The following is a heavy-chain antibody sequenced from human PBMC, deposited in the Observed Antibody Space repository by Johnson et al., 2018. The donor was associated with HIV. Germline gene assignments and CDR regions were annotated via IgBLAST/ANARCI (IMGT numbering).Heavy chain of an antibody. CDR2: IYSGGSS. V-gene: IGHV3-66*03. J-gene: IGHJ3*02. Sequence: VQLVQSGGGVIQRGGSLRLSCAASGFTVSTNYMSWVRQAPGKGLEWVSVIYSGGSSYYADPVEGRFTISRDNSKNSLDLQMNSLRAEDTAVYYCARDTKVPRYNWNDGGFDMWGQGTKVTVSS. CDR3: ARDTKVPRYNWNDGGFDM. D-gene: IGHD1-1*01. CDR1: GFTVSTNY.